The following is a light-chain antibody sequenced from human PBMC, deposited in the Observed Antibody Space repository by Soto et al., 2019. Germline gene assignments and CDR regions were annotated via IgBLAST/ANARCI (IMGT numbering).Light chain of an antibody. Sequence: IGLTQSPGTLPLSQGERATLSCRASQSVTSSYLAWYQQKPGQAPRLLMYAASSRATVIPDRFTGRGSGTEFTLTISMLEAEDLAVDYCQQYSSSPITFGQGTRLESK. CDR3: QQYSSSPIT. J-gene: IGKJ5*01. V-gene: IGKV3-20*01. CDR2: AAS. CDR1: QSVTSSY.